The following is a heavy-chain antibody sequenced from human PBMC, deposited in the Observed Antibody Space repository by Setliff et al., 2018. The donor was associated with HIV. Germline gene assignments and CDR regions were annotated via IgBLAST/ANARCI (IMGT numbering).Heavy chain of an antibody. CDR2: TYFRSKWYN. D-gene: IGHD6-19*01. CDR1: GDSVSSNSAA. J-gene: IGHJ4*02. CDR3: ARGSYGSVLL. V-gene: IGHV6-1*01. Sequence: SQTLSLTCAISGDSVSSNSAAWNWVRQSPSRGLEWLGMTYFRSKWYNNYAASVEGRITISPDTSRNEFSLQLNSVTPEDKAVYYCARGSYGSVLLWGQGTLVTVSS.